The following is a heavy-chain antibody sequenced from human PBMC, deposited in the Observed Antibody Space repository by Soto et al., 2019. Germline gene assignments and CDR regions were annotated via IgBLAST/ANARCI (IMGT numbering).Heavy chain of an antibody. J-gene: IGHJ4*02. CDR1: GFTFSNYA. CDR2: ISGGGVNT. CDR3: AKVGRANYFDY. V-gene: IGHV3-23*01. Sequence: PVGSLRLSCAASGFTFSNYAFTWVRQAPGKGLEWVSVISGGGVNTLYADSVKGRFTISRDNSKNTLYLQMNSLRAEDTALYYCAKVGRANYFDYWGQGTLVTVSS.